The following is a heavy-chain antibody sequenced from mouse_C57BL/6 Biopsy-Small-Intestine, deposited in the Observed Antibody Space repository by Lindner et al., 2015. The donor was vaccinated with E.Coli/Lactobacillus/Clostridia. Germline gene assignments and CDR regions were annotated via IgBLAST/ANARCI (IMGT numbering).Heavy chain of an antibody. J-gene: IGHJ2*01. CDR2: IYPGDGDT. Sequence: VQLQESGAELVKPGASVKISCKASGYAFSSYWMNWVKQRPGKGLEWIGQIYPGDGDTNYNGKFKGKATLTADKSSSTAYMQLSSLTSEDSAVYFCARGMDYGRALDYWGQGTTLTVSS. V-gene: IGHV1-80*01. CDR3: ARGMDYGRALDY. CDR1: GYAFSSYW. D-gene: IGHD1-1*01.